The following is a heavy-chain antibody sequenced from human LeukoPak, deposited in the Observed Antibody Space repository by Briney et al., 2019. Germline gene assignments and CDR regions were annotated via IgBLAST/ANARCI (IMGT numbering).Heavy chain of an antibody. J-gene: IGHJ3*02. V-gene: IGHV3-30*02. CDR1: GFTFSTYG. D-gene: IGHD2-15*01. Sequence: GGSLRLSCAASGFTFSTYGMHWVRQAPGKGLEWVAFIRSDGINKYYADSVKGRFTISRDNSKNTLYLQMNSLRAEDTAVYYCANSYGSAGAHFDAFDIWGQGTMVTVSS. CDR3: ANSYGSAGAHFDAFDI. CDR2: IRSDGINK.